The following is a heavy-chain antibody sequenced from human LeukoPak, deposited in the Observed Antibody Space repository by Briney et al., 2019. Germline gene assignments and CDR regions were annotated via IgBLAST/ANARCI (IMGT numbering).Heavy chain of an antibody. CDR3: ARGEYQLPGDS. CDR2: IKQDGSEK. V-gene: IGHV3-7*03. D-gene: IGHD2-2*01. CDR1: GFTVSSYW. J-gene: IGHJ4*02. Sequence: GGSLRLSCAASGFTVSSYWMCWVRQAPRKGLEWVANIKQDGSEKYYVDSAKGRFTISRDNAKNSLYLQMNSLRAEDTAVYYCARGEYQLPGDSWGQGTLVTVSS.